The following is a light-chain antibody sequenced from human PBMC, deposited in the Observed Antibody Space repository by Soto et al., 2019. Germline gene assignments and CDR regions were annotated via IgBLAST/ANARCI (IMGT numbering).Light chain of an antibody. J-gene: IGKJ4*01. CDR1: QSISSW. CDR3: QQYNGYSSVT. Sequence: DIQMTQSPSTLSASVGDRVTITCRASQSISSWLAWYQQKPGTAPKLLIYKASTLETGVPSRFSGSGSGTEFTLAISSLQPDDFATYYCQQYNGYSSVTFGGGTKVEVK. V-gene: IGKV1-5*03. CDR2: KAS.